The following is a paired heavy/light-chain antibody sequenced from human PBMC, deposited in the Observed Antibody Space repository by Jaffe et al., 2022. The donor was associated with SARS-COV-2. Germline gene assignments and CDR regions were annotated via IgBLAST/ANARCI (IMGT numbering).Light chain of an antibody. CDR2: QDT. CDR1: KLGDKY. Sequence: SYELTQPPSVSVSPGQTASITCFGDKLGDKYACWYQQKPGQSPVLVIYQDTKRPSGIPERFSGSNSGNTATLTISGTQAMDEADYYCQAWDSSTAWVFGGGTKLTVL. V-gene: IGLV3-1*01. CDR3: QAWDSSTAWV. J-gene: IGLJ3*02.
Heavy chain of an antibody. Sequence: EEQLVESGGGLVQPGGSLRLSCAASGFTFSSCWMSWVRQTPGKGLEWVANIKQDGSEKYYVDSVKGRFTISRDNAKNSLCLQMNSLRAEDTAVYYCARIPTAGSYDIHYYYGMDVWGQGTTVTVSS. V-gene: IGHV3-7*01. CDR2: IKQDGSEK. CDR1: GFTFSSCW. J-gene: IGHJ6*02. CDR3: ARIPTAGSYDIHYYYGMDV. D-gene: IGHD3-10*01.